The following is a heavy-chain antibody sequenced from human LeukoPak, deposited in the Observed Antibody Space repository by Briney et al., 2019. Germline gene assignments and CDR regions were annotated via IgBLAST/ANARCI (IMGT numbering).Heavy chain of an antibody. J-gene: IGHJ4*02. CDR1: GLTFSGHW. D-gene: IGHD3-10*01. Sequence: PGGSLRLSCAASGLTFSGHWLSCFRQAPGKGLEWVANIHQDGSDKYFVDSVRGRFTTSRDNSKNRLYLQMNSLRAGDTAVYYCARFADYYGSGSSQIPDYWGQGTLVTVSS. V-gene: IGHV3-7*01. CDR3: ARFADYYGSGSSQIPDY. CDR2: IHQDGSDK.